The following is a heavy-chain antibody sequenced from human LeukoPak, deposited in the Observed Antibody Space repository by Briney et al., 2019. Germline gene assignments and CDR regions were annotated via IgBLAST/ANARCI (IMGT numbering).Heavy chain of an antibody. J-gene: IGHJ6*03. V-gene: IGHV4-39*01. D-gene: IGHD4-17*01. CDR1: GGSISSSSYY. CDR2: IYYSGST. CDR3: ARVSYDDYITSYYYYYYMDV. Sequence: SETLSLTCTVSGGSISSSSYYWGWIRQPPGKGLEWIGSIYYSGSTYYNPSLKSRVTISVDTSKNQFSLKLSSVTAADTAVYYCARVSYDDYITSYYYYYYMDVWGKGTTVTISS.